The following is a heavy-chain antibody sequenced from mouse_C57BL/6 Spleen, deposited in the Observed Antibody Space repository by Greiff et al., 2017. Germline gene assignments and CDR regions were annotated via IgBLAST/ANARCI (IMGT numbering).Heavy chain of an antibody. D-gene: IGHD2-5*01. J-gene: IGHJ2*01. Sequence: VQLQQSGPELVKPGASVKIPCKASGYTFTDYNMDWVKQSHGKSLEWIGDINPNNGGTIYNQKFKGKATLTVDKSSSTAYMELRSLTSEDTAVYYCARSGSNYDWYFDYWGQGTTLTVSS. CDR1: GYTFTDYN. CDR2: INPNNGGT. V-gene: IGHV1-18*01. CDR3: ARSGSNYDWYFDY.